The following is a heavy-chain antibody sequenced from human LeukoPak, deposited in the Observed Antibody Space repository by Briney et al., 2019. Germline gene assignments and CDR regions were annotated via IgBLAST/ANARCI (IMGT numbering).Heavy chain of an antibody. J-gene: IGHJ4*02. CDR1: GFTFSSYW. D-gene: IGHD2-2*01. CDR3: ARDYGSIVVAPAALGAVDY. CDR2: IKQDGSEK. V-gene: IGHV3-7*01. Sequence: GGSLRLSCAASGFTFSSYWMSWVRQAPGKGLEWVANIKQDGSEKYYVDSVKGRFTISRDNAKNSLYLQMNSLRAEDTAVYYCARDYGSIVVAPAALGAVDYWGQGTLVTVSS.